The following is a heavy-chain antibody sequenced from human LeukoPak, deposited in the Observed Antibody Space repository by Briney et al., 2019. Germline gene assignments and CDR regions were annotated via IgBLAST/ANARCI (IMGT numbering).Heavy chain of an antibody. D-gene: IGHD3-10*01. J-gene: IGHJ5*02. Sequence: ASVKVSCKASGYTFIDYYMHWVRQAPGQGLEWMGWINPNSGGTHYAQNFQGRVTMTRDTSIRTVYMELSRLRSDDTAVYYCANTYALGNYYKGGFDPWGQGTLVTVSS. CDR2: INPNSGGT. V-gene: IGHV1-2*02. CDR3: ANTYALGNYYKGGFDP. CDR1: GYTFIDYY.